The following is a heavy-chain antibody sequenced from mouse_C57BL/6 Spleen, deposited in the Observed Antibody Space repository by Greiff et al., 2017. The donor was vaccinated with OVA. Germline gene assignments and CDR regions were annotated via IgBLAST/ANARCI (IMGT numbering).Heavy chain of an antibody. D-gene: IGHD2-1*01. V-gene: IGHV6-6*01. CDR1: GFTFSDAW. CDR3: TSSAYGNCAY. CDR2: IRNKANNPAT. Sequence: EVHLVESGGGLVQPGGSMKLSCAASGFTFSDAWMHWVRQSPEKGLEWVAEIRNKANNPATYYAESVKGRFTISRDDSKSSVYLQMSSLRAEDTGIYYCTSSAYGNCAYWGQGTLVTVSA. J-gene: IGHJ3*01.